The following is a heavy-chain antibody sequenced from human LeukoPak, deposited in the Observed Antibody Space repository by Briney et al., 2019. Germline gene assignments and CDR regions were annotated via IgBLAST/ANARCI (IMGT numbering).Heavy chain of an antibody. CDR1: GGSFRGYY. D-gene: IGHD2-15*01. J-gene: IGHJ4*02. V-gene: IGHV4-34*01. Sequence: SETLSLTCAVYGGSFRGYYWDWIRQPPGKGPEWIGTIYYSGDTYYNPSLKSRVTISVDTSKNQFSLKLSSVTAADTAVYYCARRVCSGGSCPFDYWGQGTLVTVSS. CDR2: IYYSGDT. CDR3: ARRVCSGGSCPFDY.